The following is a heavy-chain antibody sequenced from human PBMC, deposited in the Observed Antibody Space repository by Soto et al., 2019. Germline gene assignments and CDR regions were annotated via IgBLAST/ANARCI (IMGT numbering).Heavy chain of an antibody. D-gene: IGHD2-21*01. CDR3: AKVVDWYYYDMDG. V-gene: IGHV3-15*07. J-gene: IGHJ6*02. CDR1: GFNFIYAW. Sequence: GGSLRLSCAASGFNFIYAWMTWVRQAPGKGLEWVGRIKCRKDGGTTDYAAPVKGRFTISRDDSKNTVFLQMDSLKSEDTAVYYCAKVVDWYYYDMDGWGQGTTVTVSS. CDR2: IKCRKDGGTT.